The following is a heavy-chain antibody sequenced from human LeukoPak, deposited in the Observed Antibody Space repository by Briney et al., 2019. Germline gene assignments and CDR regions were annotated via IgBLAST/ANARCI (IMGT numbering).Heavy chain of an antibody. CDR2: INPSGGGT. V-gene: IGHV1-46*01. CDR3: ARATADSSTNLRH. D-gene: IGHD4-17*01. Sequence: ASVKVSCKASGYTSTSYYMHWVRQAPGQGLEWMGMINPSGGGTSYAQQFQGRVTMTRDTSTSTVYMELSSLRSEDTAVYYCARATADSSTNLRHWGQGTLVTVSS. J-gene: IGHJ4*02. CDR1: GYTSTSYY.